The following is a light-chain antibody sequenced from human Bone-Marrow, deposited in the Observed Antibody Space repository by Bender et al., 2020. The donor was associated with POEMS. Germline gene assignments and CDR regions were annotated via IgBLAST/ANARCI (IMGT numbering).Light chain of an antibody. V-gene: IGLV2-14*03. J-gene: IGLJ2*01. CDR3: LSYAGRTTLV. CDR2: DVT. Sequence: QSALTQPASVSGSPGQSITISCTGTSSDIGGYSHVSWYQQHPGQAPKLMIYDVTIRPSGISHRFSGSQSGNTASLTISGLQAEDEADYYCLSYAGRTTLVFGGGTKLTVL. CDR1: SSDIGGYSH.